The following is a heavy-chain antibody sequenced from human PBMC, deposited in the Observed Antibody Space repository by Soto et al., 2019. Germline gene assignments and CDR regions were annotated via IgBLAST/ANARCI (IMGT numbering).Heavy chain of an antibody. Sequence: GGSLRLSCAASGFTFSSYAMSWVRQAPGKGLEWVSAISGSGGSTYYADSVKGRFTISRDNSKNTLYLQMNSLRAEDTVVYYCANLPTAVDAFDIWGQGTMVTVSS. V-gene: IGHV3-23*01. CDR2: ISGSGGST. CDR1: GFTFSSYA. D-gene: IGHD4-17*01. J-gene: IGHJ3*02. CDR3: ANLPTAVDAFDI.